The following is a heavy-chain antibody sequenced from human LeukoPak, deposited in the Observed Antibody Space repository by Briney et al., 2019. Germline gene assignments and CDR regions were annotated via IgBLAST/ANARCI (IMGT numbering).Heavy chain of an antibody. CDR3: ARDPPPGFITIFDRSTMDV. CDR1: GFTFSSYG. Sequence: GRSLRLSCAASGFTFSSYGMHWVRQAPGKGLEWVAVIWYDGSNKYYADSVKGRFTISRDNSKNTLYLQMNSLRAEDTAVYYCARDPPPGFITIFDRSTMDVWGKGTTVTVSS. J-gene: IGHJ6*03. V-gene: IGHV3-33*01. CDR2: IWYDGSNK. D-gene: IGHD3-3*01.